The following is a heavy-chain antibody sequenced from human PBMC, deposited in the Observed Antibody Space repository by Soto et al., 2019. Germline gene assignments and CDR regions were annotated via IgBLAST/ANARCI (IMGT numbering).Heavy chain of an antibody. V-gene: IGHV1-3*01. D-gene: IGHD3-16*01. Sequence: GASVKVSCKASGYTFTSYAIHWVRQAPGQGLEWMGWINAGYGTANYSQRFQGRVTITRDASASTAYMELSSLRSEDTAVYYCARYECVGPWGQGTPVTVSS. J-gene: IGHJ5*02. CDR1: GYTFTSYA. CDR2: INAGYGTA. CDR3: ARYECVGP.